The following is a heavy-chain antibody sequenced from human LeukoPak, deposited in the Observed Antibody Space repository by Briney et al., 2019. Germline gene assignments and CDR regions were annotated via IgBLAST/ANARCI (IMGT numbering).Heavy chain of an antibody. CDR2: ISGSGGST. J-gene: IGHJ3*02. D-gene: IGHD5-24*01. Sequence: PGGSLRLSCAASGFTFSSYAMSWVRQAPGKGLEWVSAISGSGGSTYYADSVKGRFTISRDNSKNTLYLQMNSLRAEDTAVYYCANLPRDGYNYEAFDIWGQGTMVTVSS. CDR1: GFTFSSYA. V-gene: IGHV3-23*01. CDR3: ANLPRDGYNYEAFDI.